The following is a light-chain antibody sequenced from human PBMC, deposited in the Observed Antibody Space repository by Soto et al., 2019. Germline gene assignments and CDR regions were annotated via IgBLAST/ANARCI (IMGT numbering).Light chain of an antibody. Sequence: DIQMTQSPSSLSASVGDRVTITCRASQSINSHLNWYQQRPGKAPKLLISGASNLQTVVPSRFSVSGSVTDFTLTISSLEPEDFTTYYCQQGDSSPQTFGGGTKVETK. J-gene: IGKJ4*01. CDR3: QQGDSSPQT. V-gene: IGKV1-39*01. CDR2: GAS. CDR1: QSINSH.